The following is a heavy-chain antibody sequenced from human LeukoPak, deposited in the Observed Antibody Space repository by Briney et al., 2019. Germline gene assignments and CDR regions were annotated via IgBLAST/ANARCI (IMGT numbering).Heavy chain of an antibody. Sequence: SETLSLTCTVSGCSITGYYWTWIRQPAGKGLEWIGRVSDTGRAYYNPSLERRVTISLDTSNNRFSLKVTSVTAADTAVYYCARGTGMTPISGYYSFVYWGQGTLVSVSS. D-gene: IGHD5-12*01. J-gene: IGHJ4*02. CDR2: VSDTGRA. CDR1: GCSITGYY. CDR3: ARGTGMTPISGYYSFVY. V-gene: IGHV4-4*07.